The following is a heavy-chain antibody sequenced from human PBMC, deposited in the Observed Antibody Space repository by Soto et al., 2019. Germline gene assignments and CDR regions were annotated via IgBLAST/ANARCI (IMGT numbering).Heavy chain of an antibody. CDR1: GYTFTRYG. V-gene: IGHV1-18*01. CDR2: ISGYNGDT. J-gene: IGHJ6*02. Sequence: VASVKVSCKASGYTFTRYGISWVRQAPGQGLEWMGWISGYNGDTKYAQKFQGRVTMTIDTSTTTTYMELRSLTSDDTAVYYCAKNGQPPYYYYGMDVWGQGTTVTVSS. D-gene: IGHD2-8*01. CDR3: AKNGQPPYYYYGMDV.